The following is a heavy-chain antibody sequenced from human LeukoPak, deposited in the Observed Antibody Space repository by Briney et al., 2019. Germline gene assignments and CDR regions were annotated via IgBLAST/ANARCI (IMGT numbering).Heavy chain of an antibody. CDR1: GFTFSSYG. J-gene: IGHJ6*03. CDR2: IWYDGSNK. CDR3: AKGTGHYYYYMDV. Sequence: GRSLRLSCAASGFTFSSYGMRWVRQAPGKGLEWVALIWYDGSNKYYADSVKGRFAISRDNSKNTLYLQMNSLRAEDTAVYYCAKGTGHYYYYMDVWGKGTTVTVSS. V-gene: IGHV3-33*06. D-gene: IGHD1-14*01.